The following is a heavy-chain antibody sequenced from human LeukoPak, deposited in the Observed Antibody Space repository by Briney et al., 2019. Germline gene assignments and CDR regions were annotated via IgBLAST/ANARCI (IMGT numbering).Heavy chain of an antibody. Sequence: PSETLSLTCTVSGGSISSGGYYWSWIRQHPGKGLEWIGYIYYSGSTYYNPSLKSRVTISVDTSKNQFSLKLSSVTAADTAVYYCARDCSGSYVSTYNWFDPWGQGTLVTVSS. J-gene: IGHJ5*02. V-gene: IGHV4-31*03. D-gene: IGHD3-10*02. CDR2: IYYSGST. CDR1: GGSISSGGYY. CDR3: ARDCSGSYVSTYNWFDP.